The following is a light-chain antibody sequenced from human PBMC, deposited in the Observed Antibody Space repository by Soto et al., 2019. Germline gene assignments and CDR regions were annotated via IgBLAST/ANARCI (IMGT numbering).Light chain of an antibody. CDR3: QQYADSPST. CDR2: DSS. CDR1: QSVTSNY. V-gene: IGKV3-20*01. Sequence: EIVLTQSPGTLSLSPGERATLSCRASQSVTSNYLAWYQQKPGQAPRLLIYDSSNSATGTPDRFLGRGSGTDFTLIISRLEPEDFTVYYCQQYADSPSTFGQGTRLDIK. J-gene: IGKJ5*01.